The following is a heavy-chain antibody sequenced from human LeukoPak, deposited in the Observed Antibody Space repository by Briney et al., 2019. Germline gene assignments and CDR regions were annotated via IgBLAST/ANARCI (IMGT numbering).Heavy chain of an antibody. Sequence: GGSLRLSCAASGLTFSSYRFDWVRQAPGKGLEWVSTISSDSSHIYYADSVKGRFTISRDNAKNSLYLQMNSLRAEDTAVYYCTRAEAGNYYGSGNLLGFDYWGQGTLVTVSS. J-gene: IGHJ4*02. CDR1: GLTFSSYR. CDR2: ISSDSSHI. CDR3: TRAEAGNYYGSGNLLGFDY. V-gene: IGHV3-21*01. D-gene: IGHD3-10*01.